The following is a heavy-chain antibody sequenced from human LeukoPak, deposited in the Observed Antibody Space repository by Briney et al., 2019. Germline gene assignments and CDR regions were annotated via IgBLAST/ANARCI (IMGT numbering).Heavy chain of an antibody. D-gene: IGHD1-26*01. J-gene: IGHJ4*02. V-gene: IGHV4-34*01. CDR3: AKGHSASNYAYFDS. Sequence: SETLSLTCAVYGGSFSNYYWSWIRQPPGKGLEWIGEINDGGSTHYNPSLKSRVTMSVDTSNHQFSLKLNSMCAAYTAVYYCAKGHSASNYAYFDSWGQGTLVTVSS. CDR1: GGSFSNYY. CDR2: INDGGST.